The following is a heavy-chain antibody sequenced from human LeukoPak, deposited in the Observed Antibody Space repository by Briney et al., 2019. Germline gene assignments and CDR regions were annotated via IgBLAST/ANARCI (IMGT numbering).Heavy chain of an antibody. D-gene: IGHD6-19*01. J-gene: IGHJ4*02. CDR2: FDPEDGET. CDR3: ATGGSGWYNFDY. Sequence: GASVKVSCKVSGYTLTELSMHWVRQAPGKGHEWMGGFDPEDGETIYAQKFQGRVTMTEDTATDTAYMELSSLRSEDTAVYYCATGGSGWYNFDYWGQGTLVTVSS. CDR1: GYTLTELS. V-gene: IGHV1-24*01.